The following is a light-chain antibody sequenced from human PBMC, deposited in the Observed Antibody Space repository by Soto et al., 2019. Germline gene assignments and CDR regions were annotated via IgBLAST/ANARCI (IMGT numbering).Light chain of an antibody. V-gene: IGKV3-20*01. Sequence: AWCQQKPGQAPRLLIFGASSRATGIPDRFSGSGSGTDFTLTINRLESEDFAVYDCQQYGRSRFGAGTKVDIK. CDR2: GAS. J-gene: IGKJ3*01. CDR3: QQYGRSR.